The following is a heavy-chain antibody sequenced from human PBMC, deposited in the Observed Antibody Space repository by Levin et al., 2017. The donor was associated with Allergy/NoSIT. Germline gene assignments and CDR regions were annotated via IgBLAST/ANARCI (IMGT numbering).Heavy chain of an antibody. Sequence: SQTLSLTCTVSGGSISSSSYYWGWIRQPPGKGLEWIGSIYYSGSTYYNPSLKSRVTISVDTSKNQFSLKLSSVTAADTAVYYCARHPYSGSSYFDYWGQGTLVTVSS. D-gene: IGHD1-26*01. CDR1: GGSISSSSYY. J-gene: IGHJ4*02. CDR3: ARHPYSGSSYFDY. V-gene: IGHV4-39*01. CDR2: IYYSGST.